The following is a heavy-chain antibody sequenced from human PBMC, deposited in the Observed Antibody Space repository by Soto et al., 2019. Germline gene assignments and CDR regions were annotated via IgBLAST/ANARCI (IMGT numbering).Heavy chain of an antibody. Sequence: HPGGSLRLSCAASGFTFSSYWMHWVRQGPGKGLVWVSRINSDTTEYGSSVKGRFTISRDDSKNSMYLQMNSLKTEDTVVYYCTRGYSGIDIYAFDIWGQGTLVTVSS. D-gene: IGHD1-26*01. CDR1: GFTFSSYW. CDR3: TRGYSGIDIYAFDI. J-gene: IGHJ3*02. CDR2: INSDTT. V-gene: IGHV3-72*01.